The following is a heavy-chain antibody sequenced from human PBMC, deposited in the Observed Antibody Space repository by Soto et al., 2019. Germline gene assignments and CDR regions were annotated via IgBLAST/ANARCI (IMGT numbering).Heavy chain of an antibody. CDR2: ISYDGSNK. CDR1: GFTFSSYA. D-gene: IGHD5-18*01. V-gene: IGHV3-30-3*01. Sequence: QVQLVESGGGVVQPGRSLRLSCAASGFTFSSYAMHWVRQAPGKGLEWVAVISYDGSNKYYADSVKGRFTIARDNSKNTLYLEMNSLRAEDTAVYYGGRAEQLWGFYGMDVGGQGTTVTVSS. J-gene: IGHJ6*02. CDR3: GRAEQLWGFYGMDV.